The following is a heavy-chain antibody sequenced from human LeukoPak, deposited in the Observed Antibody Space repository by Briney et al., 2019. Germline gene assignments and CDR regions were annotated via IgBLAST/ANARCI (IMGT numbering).Heavy chain of an antibody. Sequence: GGSLRLSCAASGFTFSSYGIHWVRQAPGKGLEWVAVISYDGIKKFYADSVKGRFTISRDNSKKTLYLQMNSLRAEDTAVYYCAKFYYRYGGNSVLSEDTRENLYDIWGQGTMVAVSS. D-gene: IGHD4-23*01. CDR3: AKFYYRYGGNSVLSEDTRENLYDI. J-gene: IGHJ3*02. CDR1: GFTFSSYG. V-gene: IGHV3-30*18. CDR2: ISYDGIKK.